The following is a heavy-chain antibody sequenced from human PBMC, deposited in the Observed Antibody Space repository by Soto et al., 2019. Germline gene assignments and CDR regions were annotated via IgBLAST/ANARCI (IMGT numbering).Heavy chain of an antibody. V-gene: IGHV4-39*02. CDR1: GGSISSISYY. J-gene: IGHJ4*02. CDR3: ARERPYCSGGSCMYYFDY. D-gene: IGHD2-15*01. Sequence: SETLSLTCTVSGGSISSISYYWGCIRQPPGKGLEWIGSIYYSGSTYYNPSLKSRVTISVDTSKNQFSLKLSSVTAEDTAVYYCARERPYCSGGSCMYYFDYWGQGTLVTVSS. CDR2: IYYSGST.